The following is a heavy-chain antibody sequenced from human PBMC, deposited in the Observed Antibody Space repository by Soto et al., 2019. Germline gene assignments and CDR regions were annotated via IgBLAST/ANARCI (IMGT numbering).Heavy chain of an antibody. CDR3: AASPSFWQNYYYGAMDV. Sequence: ASVKVSCKASGYTFTSYGISWVRQAPGQGLEWMGWISAYNGNTNYAQKLQGRVTMTTDSSTSTTYMDLSSLRSDDTAVYYCAASPSFWQNYYYGAMDVWGQGTTVTVSS. CDR1: GYTFTSYG. CDR2: ISAYNGNT. V-gene: IGHV1-18*01. J-gene: IGHJ6*02.